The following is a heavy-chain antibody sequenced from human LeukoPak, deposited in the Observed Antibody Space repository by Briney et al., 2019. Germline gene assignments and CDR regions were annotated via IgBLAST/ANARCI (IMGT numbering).Heavy chain of an antibody. Sequence: GGSLRLSCAASGFTFSSYWMSWVRQAPGKGLEWVANIKQDGSEKYYVDSVKGRFTISRDNAKNSLYLQMNSLRAEDTAVYYCARVQKTHSSSCYGVGVFDYWGQGTLVTVSS. CDR3: ARVQKTHSSSCYGVGVFDY. J-gene: IGHJ4*02. CDR1: GFTFSSYW. V-gene: IGHV3-7*01. CDR2: IKQDGSEK. D-gene: IGHD6-13*01.